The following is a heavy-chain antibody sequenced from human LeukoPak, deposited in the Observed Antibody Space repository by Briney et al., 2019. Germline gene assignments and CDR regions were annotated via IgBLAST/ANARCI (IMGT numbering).Heavy chain of an antibody. V-gene: IGHV3-33*01. D-gene: IGHD3-10*01. CDR2: IWYDGSNK. CDR3: ARAGKNSGSYPKGAFDY. CDR1: GFTFSSYG. Sequence: GRSLRLSCAASGFTFSSYGMHWVRQAPGRGLKWVAVIWYDGSNKYYADPVKGRFTISRDNSKNTLYLQMNSLRAEDTAVYYCARAGKNSGSYPKGAFDYWGQGTLVTVSS. J-gene: IGHJ4*02.